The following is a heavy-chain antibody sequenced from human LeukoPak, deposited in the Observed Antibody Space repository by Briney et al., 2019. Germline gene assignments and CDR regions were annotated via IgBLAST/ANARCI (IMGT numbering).Heavy chain of an antibody. CDR3: AREGLYSGYDSISDY. CDR2: IKQDGSEK. D-gene: IGHD5-12*01. Sequence: AGGSLRLSCAASGFTFSSYWTSWVRQAPGKGLEWVANIKQDGSEKYYVDSVKGRFTISRDNAKNSLYLQMNSLRAEDTAVYYCAREGLYSGYDSISDYWGQGTLVTVSS. J-gene: IGHJ4*02. CDR1: GFTFSSYW. V-gene: IGHV3-7*01.